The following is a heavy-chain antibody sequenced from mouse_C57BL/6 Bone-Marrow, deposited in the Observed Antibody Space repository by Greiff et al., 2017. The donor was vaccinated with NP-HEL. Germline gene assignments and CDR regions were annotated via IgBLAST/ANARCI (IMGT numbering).Heavy chain of an antibody. CDR2: IYPGDGDT. CDR3: ARDGYPDY. Sequence: QVQLQQSGPELVKPGASVKISCKASGYAFSSSWMNWVKQRPGKGLEWIGRIYPGDGDTNYNGKFKGKATLTADKSSSTAYMQLSGLTSEDSAVYFCARDGYPDYWGQGTSVTVSS. CDR1: GYAFSSSW. D-gene: IGHD2-3*01. J-gene: IGHJ4*01. V-gene: IGHV1-82*01.